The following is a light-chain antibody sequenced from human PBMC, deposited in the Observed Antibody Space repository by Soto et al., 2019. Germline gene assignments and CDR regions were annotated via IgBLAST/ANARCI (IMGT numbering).Light chain of an antibody. CDR2: GAS. J-gene: IGKJ1*01. CDR3: QQDYNLPWT. V-gene: IGKV3D-15*02. CDR1: QSVRSN. Sequence: EIVMTPSPATLSMCTGEGDTLSCRAGQSVRSNLAWYQQKPGQAPRLLIYGASTRATSIPARFSGSGSGTDFTLTISSLQPEDFAVYYCQQDYNLPWTFGQGTKVDI.